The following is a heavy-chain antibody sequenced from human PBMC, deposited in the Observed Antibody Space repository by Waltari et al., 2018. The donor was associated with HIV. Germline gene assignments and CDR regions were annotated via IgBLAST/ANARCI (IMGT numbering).Heavy chain of an antibody. Sequence: EVQLVESGGGLVQSGRSLRLSCEASGFTFDDYGMHWVRQAPGNFLQWVSGISWNSGSLGHADSVKGRFTISRDNAKNSLYLQLNSLRAEDTAVYYCVKLKSSGYDFSYFDYWGQGTLVTVSS. V-gene: IGHV3-9*01. D-gene: IGHD5-12*01. CDR3: VKLKSSGYDFSYFDY. CDR2: ISWNSGSL. CDR1: GFTFDDYG. J-gene: IGHJ4*02.